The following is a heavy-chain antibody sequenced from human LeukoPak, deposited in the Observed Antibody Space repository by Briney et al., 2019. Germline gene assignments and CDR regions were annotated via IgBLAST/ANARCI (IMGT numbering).Heavy chain of an antibody. D-gene: IGHD3-10*01. J-gene: IGHJ6*02. CDR1: GFTFSSYG. Sequence: GGSLRLSCAASGFTFSSYGMHWVRQAPGKGLEWVAFIRYDGSNKYYADSVKGRFTISRDNSKNTLYLQMNSLRAEDTAVYYCATHLHGSVWYYGMDVWGQGTTVTVFS. V-gene: IGHV3-30*02. CDR2: IRYDGSNK. CDR3: ATHLHGSVWYYGMDV.